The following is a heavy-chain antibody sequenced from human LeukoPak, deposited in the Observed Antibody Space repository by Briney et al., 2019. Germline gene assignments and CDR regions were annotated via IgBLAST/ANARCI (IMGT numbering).Heavy chain of an antibody. Sequence: SETLSLTCAVYGGSFSGYYWSWIRQPPGKGLEWIGEINHSGSTNYNPSLKSRVTISVDTSKNQFSLKLSSVTAADTAVYYCARGVVIAAAETRWFDPWGQGTLATVSS. CDR3: ARGVVIAAAETRWFDP. V-gene: IGHV4-34*01. CDR1: GGSFSGYY. D-gene: IGHD6-13*01. J-gene: IGHJ5*02. CDR2: INHSGST.